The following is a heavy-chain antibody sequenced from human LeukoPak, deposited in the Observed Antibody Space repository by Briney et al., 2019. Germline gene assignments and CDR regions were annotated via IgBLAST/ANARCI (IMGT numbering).Heavy chain of an antibody. V-gene: IGHV1-69*13. CDR3: ARRGYYYDSSGYNY. D-gene: IGHD3-22*01. Sequence: SVKVSCKASGGTFSSYAISWVRQAPGQGLEWMGGIIPIFGTANYAQKFQGRVTITADESTSTAYMELSSLRSEDTAVYYCARRGYYYDSSGYNYRGQGTLVTVSS. CDR2: IIPIFGTA. CDR1: GGTFSSYA. J-gene: IGHJ4*02.